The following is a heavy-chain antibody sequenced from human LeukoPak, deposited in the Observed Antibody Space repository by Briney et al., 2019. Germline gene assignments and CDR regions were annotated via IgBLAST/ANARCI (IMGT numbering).Heavy chain of an antibody. J-gene: IGHJ4*02. CDR1: GGSFSGYY. CDR2: INHSGST. CDR3: ASPDPSNYDFWSGYYQN. Sequence: ASETLSLTCAVYGGSFSGYYWSWIRQPPGKGLEWIGEINHSGSTNYNPSLKSRVTISVDTSKNQFSLKLSSVTAADTAVYYCASPDPSNYDFWSGYYQNWGQGTLVTVSS. D-gene: IGHD3-3*01. V-gene: IGHV4-34*01.